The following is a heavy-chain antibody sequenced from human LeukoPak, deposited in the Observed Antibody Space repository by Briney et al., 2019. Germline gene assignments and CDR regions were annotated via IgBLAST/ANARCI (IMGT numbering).Heavy chain of an antibody. CDR3: AREPAAAGGHGMDV. Sequence: ASVKVSCKTSRYSFTAYYLHRVRQAPGQGFEWMGWINPNTGGRKYAQKFQDRVTMTMDTSISIAYVELSSLRSDDTAVYYCAREPAAAGGHGMDVWGQGTTVTVSS. J-gene: IGHJ6*02. CDR1: RYSFTAYY. CDR2: INPNTGGR. V-gene: IGHV1-2*02. D-gene: IGHD6-25*01.